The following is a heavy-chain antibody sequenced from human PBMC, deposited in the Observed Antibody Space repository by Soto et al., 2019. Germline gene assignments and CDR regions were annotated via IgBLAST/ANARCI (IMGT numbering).Heavy chain of an antibody. D-gene: IGHD6-13*01. V-gene: IGHV1-18*01. CDR2: ISVYNGNT. Sequence: ASVKVSCKASAYTFTSYGIIWVRQAPGQGLEWIGWISVYNGNTNYAQKFRGRVTMTTDISTTTAYMEMRSLRSDDTAVYYCARSGSSWNLREFDYWGQGTLVTVSS. CDR3: ARSGSSWNLREFDY. CDR1: AYTFTSYG. J-gene: IGHJ4*02.